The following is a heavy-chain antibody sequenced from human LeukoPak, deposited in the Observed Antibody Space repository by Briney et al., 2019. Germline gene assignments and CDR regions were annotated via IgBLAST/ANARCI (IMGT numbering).Heavy chain of an antibody. CDR2: ISAYNGNT. J-gene: IGHJ3*02. Sequence: ASVKVSCKASGYTFTRYGISWVRQAPGQGLEWMGWISAYNGNTNYAQKLQGRVTMTTDTSTSTAYMELRSLRSDDTAVYYCARAAYYYGSGSYRQDAFDIWGQGTMVTVSS. CDR1: GYTFTRYG. CDR3: ARAAYYYGSGSYRQDAFDI. V-gene: IGHV1-18*01. D-gene: IGHD3-10*01.